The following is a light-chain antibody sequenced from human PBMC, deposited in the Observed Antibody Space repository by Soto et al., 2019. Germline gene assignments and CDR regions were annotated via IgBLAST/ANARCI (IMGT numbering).Light chain of an antibody. J-gene: IGKJ1*01. CDR1: QSISSW. Sequence: DIKMTQSPSTVSASVGDRVTVTCRASQSISSWLAWYQQKAGKAPKLLVYKASALESGVPSRFSGSGSGTEFTLTISSLEPEDFATYYCQHYNTYPWTFGQGTKVDIK. CDR3: QHYNTYPWT. CDR2: KAS. V-gene: IGKV1-5*03.